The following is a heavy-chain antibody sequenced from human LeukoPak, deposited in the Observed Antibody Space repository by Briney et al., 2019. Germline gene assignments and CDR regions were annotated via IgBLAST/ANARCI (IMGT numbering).Heavy chain of an antibody. CDR2: ISSSSSYI. J-gene: IGHJ4*02. Sequence: GGSLRLSCAASGFTFSSYSMNWVRQAPGKGLEWVSSISSSSSYIYYADSVKGRFTISRDNAKNSLYLQMNSLRAEDTAVYYCARVTEAPYYFDYWGQGTLVTVSA. CDR1: GFTFSSYS. V-gene: IGHV3-21*01. CDR3: ARVTEAPYYFDY.